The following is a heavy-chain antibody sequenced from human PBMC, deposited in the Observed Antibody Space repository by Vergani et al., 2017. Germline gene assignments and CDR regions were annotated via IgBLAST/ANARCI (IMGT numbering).Heavy chain of an antibody. CDR2: INPNSGGT. CDR1: GYTFTGYY. Sequence: QVQLVQSGAEVKKPGASVKVSCKASGYTFTGYYMHWVRQAPGQGLEWMGWINPNSGGTNYAQKFQGRVTMTRDTSISPAYMELSRLRSDDTAVYYCARDRSGYDTGDDAFDIWGQGTMVTVSS. CDR3: ARDRSGYDTGDDAFDI. D-gene: IGHD5-12*01. J-gene: IGHJ3*02. V-gene: IGHV1-2*02.